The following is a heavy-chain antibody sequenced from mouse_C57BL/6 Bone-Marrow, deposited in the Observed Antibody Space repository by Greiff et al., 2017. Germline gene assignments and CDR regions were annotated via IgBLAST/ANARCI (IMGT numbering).Heavy chain of an antibody. CDR3: ARGTTVVAHYYAMDY. CDR2: IDPEDGEP. Sequence: EVQLQQSGAELVKPGASVKLSCTASGFNIKDYYMHWVKQRTEQGLEWIGRIDPEDGEPKYAPKFQGKATITADTSSNTAYLQLSSLTSEDTSVYYCARGTTVVAHYYAMDYWGQGTSVTVSS. D-gene: IGHD1-1*01. CDR1: GFNIKDYY. V-gene: IGHV14-2*01. J-gene: IGHJ4*01.